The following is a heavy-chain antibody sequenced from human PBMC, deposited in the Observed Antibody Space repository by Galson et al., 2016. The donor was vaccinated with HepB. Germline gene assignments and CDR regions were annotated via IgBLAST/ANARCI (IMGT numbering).Heavy chain of an antibody. CDR2: IKGGGASP. V-gene: IGHV3-23*01. J-gene: IGHJ4*02. D-gene: IGHD3-10*01. Sequence: SLRLSCAASGFNFGNYAMNRVRQAPGKGPEWVSSIKGGGASPKYADSVTGRFTISRDNTHNTLHLQMNSLRAEDTAVYYCVKDFYGSGSYFSVGHDHWGQGTLVTVSS. CDR1: GFNFGNYA. CDR3: VKDFYGSGSYFSVGHDH.